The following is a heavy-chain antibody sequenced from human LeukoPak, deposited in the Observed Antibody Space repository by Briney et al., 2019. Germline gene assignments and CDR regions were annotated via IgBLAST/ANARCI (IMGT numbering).Heavy chain of an antibody. J-gene: IGHJ4*02. V-gene: IGHV1-69*13. D-gene: IGHD6-13*01. CDR3: ASDSSSWYNVRDY. CDR2: IIPIFGTA. Sequence: SVKVSCKASGGTFSSYAISRVRQAPGQGLEWMGGIIPIFGTANYAQKFQGRVTITADESTSTAYMELSSLRSEDTAVYYCASDSSSWYNVRDYWGQGTLVTVSS. CDR1: GGTFSSYA.